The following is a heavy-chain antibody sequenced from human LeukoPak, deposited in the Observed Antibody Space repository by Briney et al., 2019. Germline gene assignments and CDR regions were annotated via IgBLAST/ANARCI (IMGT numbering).Heavy chain of an antibody. CDR2: IYYSRST. V-gene: IGHV4-30-4*08. CDR1: GGSISSGDYY. Sequence: SETLSLTCTVSGGSISSGDYYWSWIRQPPGKGLEWIGYIYYSRSTYYNPSLKSRVTISVDTSKNQFSLKLSSVTAADTAVYYCARGIAASLDYWGQGTLVTVSS. J-gene: IGHJ4*02. D-gene: IGHD6-6*01. CDR3: ARGIAASLDY.